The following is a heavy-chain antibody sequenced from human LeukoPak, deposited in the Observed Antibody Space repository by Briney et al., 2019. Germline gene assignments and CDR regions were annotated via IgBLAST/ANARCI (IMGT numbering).Heavy chain of an antibody. CDR2: ISYDGSNK. CDR3: ARNVGENTSRFDP. D-gene: IGHD1-26*01. CDR1: GFTFSSFA. Sequence: GRSLRLSCAASGFTFSSFAMHWVRQAPGNGLERVAVISYDGSNKYYADSVKGRFTISRDTSKNTPYLQMNSLRAEDKAVYYCARNVGENTSRFDPWGQGTLVTVSS. J-gene: IGHJ5*02. V-gene: IGHV3-30-3*01.